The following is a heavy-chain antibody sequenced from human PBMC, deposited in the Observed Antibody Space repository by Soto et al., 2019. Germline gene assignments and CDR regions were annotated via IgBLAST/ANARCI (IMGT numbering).Heavy chain of an antibody. D-gene: IGHD1-1*01. V-gene: IGHV4-38-2*01. J-gene: IGHJ4*02. CDR3: ARLRQLGELDY. Sequence: PSETLSLTCAVSGNSISSDYYWGWIRQPPGKGLEWIGSIYHSGSNYYNPSLKSRVTISSDASKNRFSLKMSSVTAADTAVYYCARLRQLGELDYWGQGTPLTVFS. CDR2: IYHSGSN. CDR1: GNSISSDYY.